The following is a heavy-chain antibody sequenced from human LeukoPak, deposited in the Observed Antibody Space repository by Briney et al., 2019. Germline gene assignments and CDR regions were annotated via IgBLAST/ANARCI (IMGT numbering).Heavy chain of an antibody. J-gene: IGHJ3*02. V-gene: IGHV4-4*07. Sequence: SETLSLTCTVSGGSISSYYWSWIRQPAGKGLEWIGRIYTSGSTNYNPSLKSRVAISVDTSKNQFSLKLRSVIAADTAVYYCARTYSSSWYSAFDIWGQGTMVTVSP. CDR1: GGSISSYY. CDR2: IYTSGST. CDR3: ARTYSSSWYSAFDI. D-gene: IGHD6-13*01.